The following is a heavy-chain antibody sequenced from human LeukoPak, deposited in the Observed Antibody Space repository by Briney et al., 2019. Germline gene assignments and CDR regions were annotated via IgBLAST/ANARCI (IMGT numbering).Heavy chain of an antibody. CDR1: GFTFSSYS. V-gene: IGHV3-48*01. CDR2: ISSSSSTI. D-gene: IGHD2-2*01. J-gene: IGHJ5*02. Sequence: GGSLRLSCVASGFTFSSYSMHWVRQAPGKGLGWVSYISSSSSTIYYADSVKGRFTISRDNAKNSLYLQMNSLRAEDTAVYYCARDGGCSSTSCYSRFNWFDPWGQGTLVTVSS. CDR3: ARDGGCSSTSCYSRFNWFDP.